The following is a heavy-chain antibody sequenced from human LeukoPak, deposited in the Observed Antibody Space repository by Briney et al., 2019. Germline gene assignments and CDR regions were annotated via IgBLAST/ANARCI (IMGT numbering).Heavy chain of an antibody. CDR2: IIPIFGTA. CDR1: GGTFSSYA. Sequence: SVKVSCKASGGTFSSYAISWVRQAPGQGLEWMGGIIPIFGTANYAQKFQGRVTITADKSTSTAYMELSSLRSEDTAVYYCARGALRYFDWLLDYWGQGTLVTVSS. D-gene: IGHD3-9*01. V-gene: IGHV1-69*06. J-gene: IGHJ4*02. CDR3: ARGALRYFDWLLDY.